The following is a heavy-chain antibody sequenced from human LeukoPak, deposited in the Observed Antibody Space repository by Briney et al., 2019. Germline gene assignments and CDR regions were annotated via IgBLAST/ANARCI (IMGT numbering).Heavy chain of an antibody. CDR1: GGSISSYY. Sequence: SETLSLTCTVSGGSISSYYWSWIRQPPGKGLEWIGYIYYSGSTNYNPSLKSRVTISVDTSKNQFSLKLSSVTAADTAVYYCARALRGKRGAFDIWGQGTMVTVSS. D-gene: IGHD1-1*01. V-gene: IGHV4-59*01. CDR2: IYYSGST. CDR3: ARALRGKRGAFDI. J-gene: IGHJ3*02.